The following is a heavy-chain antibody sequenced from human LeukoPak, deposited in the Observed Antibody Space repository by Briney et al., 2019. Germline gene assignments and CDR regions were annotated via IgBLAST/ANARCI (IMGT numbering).Heavy chain of an antibody. V-gene: IGHV3-30*02. J-gene: IGHJ4*02. CDR1: GFTFRTYG. CDR2: IKYDGSNI. D-gene: IGHD4-17*01. CDR3: VTDHPHGDYFES. Sequence: PGGSLRLSCAASGFTFRTYGMHWVRQAPGKGLEWVALIKYDGSNIYYGDSVRGRFTISRDNSKESLYLQMNSLKTGDTAVYYCVTDHPHGDYFESWSQGTLVTVSS.